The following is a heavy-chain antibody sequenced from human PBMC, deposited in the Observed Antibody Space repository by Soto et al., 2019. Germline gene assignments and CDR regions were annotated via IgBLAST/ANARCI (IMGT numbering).Heavy chain of an antibody. Sequence: SETLSLTCTVSGGSISSSSYYWGWIRQPPGKGLEWIGSIYYSGSTYYNPSLKSRVTISVDTSKNQFSLKLSSVTAADTAVYYCSGTYYYDSSGYLTNNWFDPWGQGTLVTVSS. D-gene: IGHD3-22*01. CDR2: IYYSGST. J-gene: IGHJ5*02. CDR1: GGSISSSSYY. V-gene: IGHV4-39*01. CDR3: SGTYYYDSSGYLTNNWFDP.